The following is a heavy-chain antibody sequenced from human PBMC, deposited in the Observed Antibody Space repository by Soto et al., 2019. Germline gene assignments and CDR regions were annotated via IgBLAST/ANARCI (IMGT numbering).Heavy chain of an antibody. J-gene: IGHJ6*03. CDR2: ISSSATII. Sequence: QVQLVESGGGLVKPGGSLRLSCEASGFTLSDYYMTWIRQAPGKGLEWISYISSSATIIYYADSVKGRFTISRDNAKTSLYLQMNSLRADDTAVYYCAIAVKQWLVGGDYYYYMDVWGKGTTVTVSS. D-gene: IGHD6-19*01. V-gene: IGHV3-11*01. CDR1: GFTLSDYY. CDR3: AIAVKQWLVGGDYYYYMDV.